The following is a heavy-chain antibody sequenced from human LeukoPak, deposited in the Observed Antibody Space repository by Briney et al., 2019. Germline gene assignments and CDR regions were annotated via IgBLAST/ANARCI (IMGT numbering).Heavy chain of an antibody. D-gene: IGHD6-25*01. CDR2: INPNSGGT. J-gene: IGHJ6*02. CDR1: GYTFTGYY. CDR3: AREGMRDGINIEAHYGMDV. V-gene: IGHV1-2*06. Sequence: WASVKVSCKASGYTFTGYYMHWVRQAPGQGLEWMGRINPNSGGTNYAQKFQGRVTMTRDTSISTAYMELSRLRSDDTAVYYCAREGMRDGINIEAHYGMDVWGQGTTVTVSS.